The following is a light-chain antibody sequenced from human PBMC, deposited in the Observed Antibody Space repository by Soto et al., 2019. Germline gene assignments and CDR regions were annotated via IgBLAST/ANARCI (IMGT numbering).Light chain of an antibody. J-gene: IGLJ2*01. CDR1: SSNIGAGYD. Sequence: QSVLTQPPSVSGAPGQRVTISCTGSSSNIGAGYDVHWYQQLPGTAPKLLIYGNSNRPSGVPDRFSGSKSGTSASLAITGLQAEDEAEDYCQSYDSSLSDVVLGGGTKLTVL. V-gene: IGLV1-40*01. CDR3: QSYDSSLSDVV. CDR2: GNS.